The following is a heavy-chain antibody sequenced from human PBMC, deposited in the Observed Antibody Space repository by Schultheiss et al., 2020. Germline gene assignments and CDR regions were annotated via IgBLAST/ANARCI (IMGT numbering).Heavy chain of an antibody. V-gene: IGHV3-49*04. Sequence: GGSLRLSCTASGFTFSSYSMNWVRQAPGKGLEWVGFIRSKAYGGTTEYAASVKGRFTISRDDSKSIAYLQMNSLKTEDTAVYYCTRGYDSSGYYYYYYGMDVWGQGTTVTVSS. CDR3: TRGYDSSGYYYYYYGMDV. CDR2: IRSKAYGGTT. J-gene: IGHJ6*02. D-gene: IGHD3-22*01. CDR1: GFTFSSYS.